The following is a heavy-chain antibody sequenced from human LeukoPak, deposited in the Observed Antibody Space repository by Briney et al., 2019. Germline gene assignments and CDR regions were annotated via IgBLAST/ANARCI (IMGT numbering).Heavy chain of an antibody. CDR2: ITDSGDGT. V-gene: IGHV3-23*01. Sequence: GGSLRLSCAASGFTFSSSAMSWVRQAPGKGLEWVSSITDSGDGTYYADSVKGRFTISRDNSKNTLYLQMNSLRAEDTAVYYCAKGQLGPGYWGQGTLVTVSS. D-gene: IGHD1-1*01. J-gene: IGHJ4*02. CDR1: GFTFSSSA. CDR3: AKGQLGPGY.